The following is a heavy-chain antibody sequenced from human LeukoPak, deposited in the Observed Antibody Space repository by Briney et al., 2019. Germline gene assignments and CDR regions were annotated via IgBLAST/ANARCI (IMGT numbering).Heavy chain of an antibody. J-gene: IGHJ4*02. V-gene: IGHV1-69*13. Sequence: VKVSCKASGGTFSSYAISWVRQAPGQGLEWMGRIIPIFGTANYAQKFQGRVTITTDESTSTAYKELSSLRSEDTAVYYCASEGYYYDSSGYFDYWGQGTLVTVSS. CDR1: GGTFSSYA. CDR3: ASEGYYYDSSGYFDY. CDR2: IIPIFGTA. D-gene: IGHD3-22*01.